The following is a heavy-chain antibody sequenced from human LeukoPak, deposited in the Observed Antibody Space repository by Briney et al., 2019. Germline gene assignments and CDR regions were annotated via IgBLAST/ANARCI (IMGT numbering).Heavy chain of an antibody. CDR3: ATPSYYDSMDY. D-gene: IGHD3-22*01. J-gene: IGHJ4*02. CDR1: GFTFSSYE. V-gene: IGHV3-48*03. Sequence: GGSLRLSCAASGFTFSSYEMNWVRQAPGKGLEWVSYISSSGSTIYYADSVKGRFTISRDNAKNSLYLQMNSLRAEDTAVYYCATPSYYDSMDYWGQGTLVTVSS. CDR2: ISSSGSTI.